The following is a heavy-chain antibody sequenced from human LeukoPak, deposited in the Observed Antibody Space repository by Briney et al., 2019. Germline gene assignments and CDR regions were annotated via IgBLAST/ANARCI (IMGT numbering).Heavy chain of an antibody. CDR3: ARTPVVAAYFQH. CDR2: INHSGST. CDR1: GGFFSGYY. V-gene: IGHV4-34*01. J-gene: IGHJ1*01. Sequence: PSETLSLTCAVYGGFFSGYYWSWIRQPPGKGLEWIGEINHSGSTNYNPSLKSRVTISVDTSKNQFSLKLSSVTAADTAVYYCARTPVVAAYFQHWGQGTLVTVSS. D-gene: IGHD2-15*01.